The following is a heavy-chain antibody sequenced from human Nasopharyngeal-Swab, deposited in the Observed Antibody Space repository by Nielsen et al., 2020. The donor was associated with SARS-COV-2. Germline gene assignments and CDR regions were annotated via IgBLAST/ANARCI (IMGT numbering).Heavy chain of an antibody. CDR3: ARPSSPYTYSYGPHDAFDI. CDR2: ISSSSSTI. V-gene: IGHV3-48*02. J-gene: IGHJ3*02. Sequence: GGSLRLSCAASGFTFSSYSMNWVRQAPGKGLEWVSYISSSSSTIYYADSVKGRFTISRDNAKNSLYPQMNSLRDEDTAVYYCARPSSPYTYSYGPHDAFDIWGQGTMVTVSS. CDR1: GFTFSSYS. D-gene: IGHD5-18*01.